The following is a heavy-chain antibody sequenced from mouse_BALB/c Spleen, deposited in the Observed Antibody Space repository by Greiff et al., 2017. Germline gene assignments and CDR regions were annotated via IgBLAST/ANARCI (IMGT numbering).Heavy chain of an antibody. D-gene: IGHD2-3*01. V-gene: IGHV5-17*02. J-gene: IGHJ3*01. CDR1: GFTFSSFG. CDR3: ARYDLFAY. Sequence: VQLKESGGGLVQPGGSRKLSCAASGFTFSSFGMHWVRQAPEKGLEWVAYISSGSSTIYYADTVKGRFTISRDNPKNTLFLQMTSLRSEDTAMYYCARYDLFAYWGQGTLVTVSA. CDR2: ISSGSSTI.